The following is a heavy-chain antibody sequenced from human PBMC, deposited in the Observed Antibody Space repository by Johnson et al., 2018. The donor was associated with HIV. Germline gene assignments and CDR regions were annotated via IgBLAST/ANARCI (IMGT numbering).Heavy chain of an antibody. CDR3: ARDDTWGGAFDI. CDR1: GFTFSSYW. CDR2: IKQDGSEQ. J-gene: IGHJ3*02. D-gene: IGHD1-26*01. Sequence: VQLVESGGGLVQPGGSLRLSCAASGFTFSSYWMSWVRQAQGKGLEWVANIKQDGSEQYYVASVMGRFTISRDNAKKSLYLPMKSLRVDESAVYYCARDDTWGGAFDIWGKGTMVTVSS. V-gene: IGHV3-7*03.